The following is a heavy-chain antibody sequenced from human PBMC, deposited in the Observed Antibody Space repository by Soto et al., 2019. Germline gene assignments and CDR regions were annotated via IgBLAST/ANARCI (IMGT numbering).Heavy chain of an antibody. CDR3: ATHLGYSGSYQYYFDY. D-gene: IGHD1-26*01. J-gene: IGHJ4*02. Sequence: EVQLVESGGGLVQPGGSLRLSCAASGFTFSSYSMNWVRQAPGKGLEWVSYISSSSSTIYYADSVKGRFTISRDNAKNSLYLQMNSLRDEDTAVYYCATHLGYSGSYQYYFDYWGQGTLVTVSS. CDR1: GFTFSSYS. V-gene: IGHV3-48*02. CDR2: ISSSSSTI.